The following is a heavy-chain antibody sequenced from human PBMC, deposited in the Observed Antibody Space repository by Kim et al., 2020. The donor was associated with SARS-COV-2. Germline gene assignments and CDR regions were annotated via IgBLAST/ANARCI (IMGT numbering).Heavy chain of an antibody. V-gene: IGHV4-59*02. D-gene: IGHD1-1*01. Sequence: SETLSLTCTVSGDSVATDFWTWVRQAPGKGLDWIGYVSYSGGTSYNPSLRARLAISVDASRPHVSLKLNSVTSADTAVYYCTRAHQLAPRGYGMDVWGQGTAVIVSS. CDR2: VSYSGGT. CDR3: TRAHQLAPRGYGMDV. J-gene: IGHJ6*02. CDR1: GDSVATDF.